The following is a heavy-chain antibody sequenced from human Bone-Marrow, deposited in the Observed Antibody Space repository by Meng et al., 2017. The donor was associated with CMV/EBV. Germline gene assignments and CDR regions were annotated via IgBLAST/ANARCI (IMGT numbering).Heavy chain of an antibody. D-gene: IGHD3-3*01. V-gene: IGHV3-48*04. CDR1: GFTFSSYS. Sequence: GESLKISCAASGFTFSSYSMNWVRQAPGKGLEWVSYISSSSSTIYYADSVKGRFTISRDNAKNSLYLQMNSLRAEDTAVYYCAREDFWSGYYSYYYYYYGMDVWGQGTTVTVTS. CDR2: ISSSSSTI. CDR3: AREDFWSGYYSYYYYYYGMDV. J-gene: IGHJ6*02.